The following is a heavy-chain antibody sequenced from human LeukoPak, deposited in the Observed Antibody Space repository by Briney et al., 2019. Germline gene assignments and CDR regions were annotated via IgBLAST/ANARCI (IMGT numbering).Heavy chain of an antibody. CDR1: GSTVSSNY. D-gene: IGHD4-17*01. Sequence: SGGSLRLSCAASGSTVSSNYMSWVRQAPGKGLEWVSVIYSGGSTYYADSVKGRFTISRDNSKNTLYLQMNSLRAEDTAVYYCARVKVDYGDYGDFDIWGQGTMVTVSS. CDR2: IYSGGST. J-gene: IGHJ3*02. V-gene: IGHV3-66*01. CDR3: ARVKVDYGDYGDFDI.